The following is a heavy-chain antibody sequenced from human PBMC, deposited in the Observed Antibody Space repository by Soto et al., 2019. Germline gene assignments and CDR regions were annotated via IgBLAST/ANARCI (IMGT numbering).Heavy chain of an antibody. D-gene: IGHD3-3*01. V-gene: IGHV1-3*01. CDR2: INAGNGNT. CDR3: ARDLFTIFGDSYYYYYMDV. CDR1: GYTFSSYA. J-gene: IGHJ6*03. Sequence: ASVKVSCKASGYTFSSYAMHWVRQAPGQRLEWMGWINAGNGNTKYSQKFQGRVTITRGTSASTAYMELSSLRSEDTAVYYCARDLFTIFGDSYYYYYMDVWGKGTTVTVSS.